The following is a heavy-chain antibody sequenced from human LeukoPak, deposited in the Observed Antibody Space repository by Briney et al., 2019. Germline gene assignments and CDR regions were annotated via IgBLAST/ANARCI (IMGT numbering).Heavy chain of an antibody. D-gene: IGHD2/OR15-2a*01. CDR2: ISTDGSRT. CDR3: ASSSIYPVQGNY. CDR1: GFSFSIYA. V-gene: IGHV3-64*01. Sequence: GGSLRLSCVASGFSFSIYAIHWVRQAPGKGLEYVSAISTDGSRTYYGNSVKGRFTISRDNPKNTVYLQMDSLRGEDMAVYYCASSSIYPVQGNYWGQGTLVTVSS. J-gene: IGHJ4*02.